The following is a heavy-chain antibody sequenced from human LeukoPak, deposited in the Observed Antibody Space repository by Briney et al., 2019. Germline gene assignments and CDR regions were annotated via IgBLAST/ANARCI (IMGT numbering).Heavy chain of an antibody. CDR3: AKGKFNIVVVPAAILAFDI. J-gene: IGHJ3*02. D-gene: IGHD2-2*02. V-gene: IGHV3-23*01. CDR2: ISGSGGST. Sequence: GGSLRLSCAASGFTFSDYYMSWVRQAPGKGLEWVSAISGSGGSTYYADSVKGRFTISRDNSKNTLYLQMNSLRAEDTAVYYCAKGKFNIVVVPAAILAFDIWGQGTMVTVSS. CDR1: GFTFSDYY.